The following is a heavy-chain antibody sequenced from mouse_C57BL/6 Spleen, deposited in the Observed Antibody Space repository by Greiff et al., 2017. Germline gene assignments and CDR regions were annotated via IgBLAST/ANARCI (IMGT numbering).Heavy chain of an antibody. Sequence: QVQLQQSGAELARPGASVKLSCKASGYTFTSYGISWVKQRTGQGLEWIGEIYPRSGNTYYNEKFKGKATLTADKSSSIAYMELRSLTSEDSAVYFCARVYGSSYRYFDVWGTGTTVTVSS. CDR3: ARVYGSSYRYFDV. D-gene: IGHD1-1*01. CDR2: IYPRSGNT. V-gene: IGHV1-81*01. J-gene: IGHJ1*03. CDR1: GYTFTSYG.